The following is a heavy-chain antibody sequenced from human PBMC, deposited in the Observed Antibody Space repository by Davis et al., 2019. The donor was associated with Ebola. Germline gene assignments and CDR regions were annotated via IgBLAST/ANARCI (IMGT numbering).Heavy chain of an antibody. Sequence: GGSLRLSCAASGFTFSSYWMSWVRQAPGKGLEWVANIKQDGSEKYYVDSVKGRFTISRDNAKNSLYLQMNSLRAEDTAVYYCARHDHTIQLCLYYYYGMDVWGQGTTVTVSS. D-gene: IGHD5-18*01. CDR1: GFTFSSYW. V-gene: IGHV3-7*03. CDR3: ARHDHTIQLCLYYYYGMDV. CDR2: IKQDGSEK. J-gene: IGHJ6*02.